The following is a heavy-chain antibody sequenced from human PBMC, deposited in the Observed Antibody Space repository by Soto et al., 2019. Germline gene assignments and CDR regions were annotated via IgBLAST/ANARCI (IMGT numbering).Heavy chain of an antibody. CDR3: AREPGYSGLYPMDV. J-gene: IGHJ6*02. D-gene: IGHD6-13*01. V-gene: IGHV3-74*01. Sequence: VRQAPGKGLVWVSRINSDGSSTSYADSVKGRFTISRDNAKKSLYLQMNGLRAEDTAVYYCAREPGYSGLYPMDVWGQGTTVTVSS. CDR2: INSDGSST.